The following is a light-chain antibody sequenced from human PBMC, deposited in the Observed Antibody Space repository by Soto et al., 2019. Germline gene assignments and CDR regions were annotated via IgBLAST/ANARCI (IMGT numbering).Light chain of an antibody. J-gene: IGKJ2*01. Sequence: EIVMTQSPATLSVSPGERATLSCRASRSVSSNLAWYQQKPGQAPSLLIYGASTRATGIPARFSGSGSGTDFTLTISSLQSEDFAVYYCQQYNNWLGTFGQGTKLEIK. CDR3: QQYNNWLGT. V-gene: IGKV3-15*01. CDR1: RSVSSN. CDR2: GAS.